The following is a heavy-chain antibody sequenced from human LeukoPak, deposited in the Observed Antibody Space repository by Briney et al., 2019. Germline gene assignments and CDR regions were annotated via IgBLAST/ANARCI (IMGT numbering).Heavy chain of an antibody. CDR3: AKSAVAANRESDY. CDR1: GYTFTSYD. CDR2: MNPNSGNT. V-gene: IGHV1-8*01. D-gene: IGHD2-15*01. Sequence: ASVKVSCKASGYTFTSYDINWVRQATGQGLEWMGWMNPNSGNTGYAQKFQGRVTMTRNTSISTAYMELSSLRSEDTAVYYCAKSAVAANRESDYWGQGTLVTVSS. J-gene: IGHJ4*02.